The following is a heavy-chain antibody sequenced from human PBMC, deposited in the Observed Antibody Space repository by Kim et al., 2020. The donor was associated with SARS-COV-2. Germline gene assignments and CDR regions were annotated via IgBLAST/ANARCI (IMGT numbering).Heavy chain of an antibody. V-gene: IGHV4-34*01. D-gene: IGHD6-19*01. Sequence: KSRVTISVDTSKNQLSLKLSAVTAADTAVYYCARAVIAVAGYYYYYGMDVWGQGTTVTVSS. J-gene: IGHJ6*02. CDR3: ARAVIAVAGYYYYYGMDV.